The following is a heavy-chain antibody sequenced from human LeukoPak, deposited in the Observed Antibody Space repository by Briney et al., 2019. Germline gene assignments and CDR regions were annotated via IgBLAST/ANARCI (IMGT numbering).Heavy chain of an antibody. CDR1: GFTFSGYA. D-gene: IGHD2-15*01. J-gene: IGHJ4*02. Sequence: PGGSLRLSCAASGFTFSGYAMTWVRQAPGKGLEWVSSITGGGDTTYYADSVRGRFTISRDNSKNTLSVQMNSLRADDTAVYYCAKQRSEVVVAATNYWGQGTMVTVSS. V-gene: IGHV3-23*01. CDR2: ITGGGDTT. CDR3: AKQRSEVVVAATNY.